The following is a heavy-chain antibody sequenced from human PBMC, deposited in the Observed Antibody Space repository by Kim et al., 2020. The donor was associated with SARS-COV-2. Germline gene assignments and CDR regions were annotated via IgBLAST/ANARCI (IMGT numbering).Heavy chain of an antibody. CDR2: IYYSGST. V-gene: IGHV4-61*01. CDR1: GGSVSSANYY. J-gene: IGHJ5*02. CDR3: ARVTPHPEVFGP. Sequence: SETLSLTCTVSGGSVSSANYYWSWIRQPPGKGLEWIGYIYYSGSTYYNPSLESRVSISLDTSKNQFSLKLSSVTAADTAMYYCARVTPHPEVFGPWGQGTLVTVSS.